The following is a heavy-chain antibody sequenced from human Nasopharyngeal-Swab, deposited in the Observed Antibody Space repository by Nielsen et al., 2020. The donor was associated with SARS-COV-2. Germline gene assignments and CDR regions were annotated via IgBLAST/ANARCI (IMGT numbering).Heavy chain of an antibody. J-gene: IGHJ5*02. D-gene: IGHD5-12*01. CDR2: IIPIFGTA. Sequence: VRQMPGKGLAWMGGIIPIFGTANYAQKFQGRVTITADESTSTAYMELSSLRSEDTAVYYCARDSDADSGYDSWAPRTNWFDPWGQGTLVTVSS. CDR3: ARDSDADSGYDSWAPRTNWFDP. V-gene: IGHV1-69*01.